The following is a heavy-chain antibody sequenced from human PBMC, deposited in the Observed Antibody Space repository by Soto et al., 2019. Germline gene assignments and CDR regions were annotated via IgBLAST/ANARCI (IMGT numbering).Heavy chain of an antibody. J-gene: IGHJ4*02. CDR2: ISSSSSYI. CDR3: ARVRGRDNWNDGDFDY. V-gene: IGHV3-21*01. Sequence: GGSLRLSCAASGFTFSSYSMNWVRQAPGKGLEWVSSISSSSSYIYYADSVKGRFTISRDNAKNSLYLQMNSLRAEDTAVYYCARVRGRDNWNDGDFDYWGQGTLVTVSS. CDR1: GFTFSSYS. D-gene: IGHD1-20*01.